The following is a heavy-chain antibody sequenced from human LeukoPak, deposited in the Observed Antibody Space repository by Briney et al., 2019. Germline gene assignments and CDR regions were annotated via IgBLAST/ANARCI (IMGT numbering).Heavy chain of an antibody. CDR3: ARDDAGYSSGWYWVY. CDR2: ISSSGSII. V-gene: IGHV3-48*03. D-gene: IGHD6-19*01. J-gene: IGHJ4*02. Sequence: GGSLRLSCAASGFTFSGYEMNWVRQAPEKGLEWVSYISSSGSIIYYADSVKGRFTISRDNAKNSLYLQMNSLRAEDTAVYYCARDDAGYSSGWYWVYWGQGTLVTVSS. CDR1: GFTFSGYE.